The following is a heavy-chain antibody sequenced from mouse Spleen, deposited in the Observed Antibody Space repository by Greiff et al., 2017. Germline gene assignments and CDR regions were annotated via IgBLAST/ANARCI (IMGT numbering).Heavy chain of an antibody. Sequence: QVQLQQSGPELAKPGASVKLSCKASGYTFTSYWMHWVKQRPGQGLEWIGYINPSSGYTKYNQKFKDKATLTADKSSSTAYMQLSSLTYEDSAVYYCARMGAITTVVALRPPYAMDYWGQGTSVTVSS. J-gene: IGHJ4*01. D-gene: IGHD1-1*01. V-gene: IGHV1-7*01. CDR1: GYTFTSYW. CDR3: ARMGAITTVVALRPPYAMDY. CDR2: INPSSGYT.